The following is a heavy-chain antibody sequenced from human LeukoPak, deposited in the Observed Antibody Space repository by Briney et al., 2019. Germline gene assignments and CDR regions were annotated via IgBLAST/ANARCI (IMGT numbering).Heavy chain of an antibody. CDR2: IYASGST. V-gene: IGHV4-4*07. CDR3: ARDPDFGSGSYFDY. J-gene: IGHJ4*02. D-gene: IGHD3-10*01. CDR1: GGSISSYY. Sequence: SETLSLTCTVSGGSISSYYWSWIRQPAGKGLEWIGRIYASGSTNYNPSLKSRVTMSVDTSKNQFSLKLSSVTAADTAVYYCARDPDFGSGSYFDYWGQGTLVTVSS.